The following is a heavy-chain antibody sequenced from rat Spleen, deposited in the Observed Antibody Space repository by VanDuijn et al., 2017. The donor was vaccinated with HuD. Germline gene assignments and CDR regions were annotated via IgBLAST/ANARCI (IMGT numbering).Heavy chain of an antibody. V-gene: IGHV2-43*01. D-gene: IGHD4-3*01. CDR2: MWSGGST. CDR3: AREEIIRGTGNWFAY. Sequence: QVQLKESGPGLVQPSQTLSLTCTVSGFSLTSYHVSWVRQPPGKGLEWMGVMWSGGSTDYNSALKSRLSISRDTSKNQVFLKMNGWQSEDTTTYYGAREEIIRGTGNWFAYWGQGTLVTVSS. CDR1: GFSLTSYH. J-gene: IGHJ3*01.